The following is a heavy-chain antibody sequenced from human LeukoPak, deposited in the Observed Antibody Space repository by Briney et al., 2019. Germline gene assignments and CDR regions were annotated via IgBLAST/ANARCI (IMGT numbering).Heavy chain of an antibody. Sequence: PGGSLRLSCAASGSTFRSYGMHWVRQAPGKGLEWVAFIRYDGSNKYYADSVKGRFTISRDNSKNTLYLQMNSLRAEDTAVYYCAKDMRPIVVVPAAMRPDYWGQGTLVTVSS. CDR1: GSTFRSYG. D-gene: IGHD2-2*01. V-gene: IGHV3-30*02. J-gene: IGHJ4*02. CDR3: AKDMRPIVVVPAAMRPDY. CDR2: IRYDGSNK.